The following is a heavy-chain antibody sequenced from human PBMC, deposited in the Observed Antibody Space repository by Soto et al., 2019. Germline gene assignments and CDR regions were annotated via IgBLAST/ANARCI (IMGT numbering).Heavy chain of an antibody. J-gene: IGHJ6*02. CDR1: GGTFSSYA. V-gene: IGHV1-69*13. Sequence: ASVKVSCKASGGTFSSYAISWVRQAPGQGLEWMGGIIPTFGTANYAQKFQGRVTITADESTSTAYMELSSLRSEDTAVYYCARDSHSSGWYQTLYYYYGMDVWGQGTTVTVSS. CDR2: IIPTFGTA. CDR3: ARDSHSSGWYQTLYYYYGMDV. D-gene: IGHD6-19*01.